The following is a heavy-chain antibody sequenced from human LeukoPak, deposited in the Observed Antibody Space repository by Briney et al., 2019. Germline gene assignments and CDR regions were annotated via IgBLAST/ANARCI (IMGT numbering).Heavy chain of an antibody. CDR3: ARIESSSWYGGFDY. CDR2: INHSGST. CDR1: GGSFSGYY. V-gene: IGHV4-34*01. D-gene: IGHD6-13*01. Sequence: SETLSLTCAVYGGSFSGYYWSWIRQPPGKGLEWIGEINHSGSTNYNPSLKSRVTISVDTSKNQFSLKLSSVTAADTAVYYCARIESSSWYGGFDYWGQGTLVTVSS. J-gene: IGHJ4*02.